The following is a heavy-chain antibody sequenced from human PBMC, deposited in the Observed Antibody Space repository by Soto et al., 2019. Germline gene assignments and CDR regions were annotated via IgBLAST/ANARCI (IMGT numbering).Heavy chain of an antibody. CDR2: IIPTTGKA. V-gene: IGHV1-69*12. J-gene: IGHJ4*02. CDR3: ARPARETGSHYACDY. Sequence: QVQLVQSGAEVKKPGSSVRVSCKVSGDTFGRYGISWVRQAPGQGLEWMGGIIPTTGKAKYAQRFQGRVTIRADESTSPAYIDLSGLRYEDTALYYCARPARETGSHYACDYWGQGTPVTVSP. CDR1: GDTFGRYG. D-gene: IGHD1-1*01.